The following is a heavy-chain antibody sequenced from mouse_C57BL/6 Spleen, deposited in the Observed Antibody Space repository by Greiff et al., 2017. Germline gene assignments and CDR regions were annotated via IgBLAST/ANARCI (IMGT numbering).Heavy chain of an antibody. CDR1: GYAFTNYM. V-gene: IGHV1-54*01. CDR2: INPGSGGT. CDR3: AGFDGSSYGGFGY. J-gene: IGHJ2*01. D-gene: IGHD1-1*01. Sequence: VQLQESGAELVRPGTSVKVSCKASGYAFTNYMIEWVKQRPGQGLEWIGVINPGSGGTNYNEKFMGKATLTADNSSSTAYMQLSSLTSEDSAFYCCAGFDGSSYGGFGYWGQGTTRTVSS.